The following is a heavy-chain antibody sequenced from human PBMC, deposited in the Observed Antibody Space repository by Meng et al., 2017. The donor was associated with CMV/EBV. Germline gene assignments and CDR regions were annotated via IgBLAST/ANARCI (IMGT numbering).Heavy chain of an antibody. V-gene: IGHV1-69*05. CDR3: ASERRSPNWFDP. D-gene: IGHD3-10*01. Sequence: SVKVSCKASGGTFSSYAISWLRQAPGQGLEWMGGIIPIFGTANYAQKFQGRVTITTDESTSTAYMELSSLRSEDTAVYYCASERRSPNWFDPWGQGTLVTVSS. J-gene: IGHJ5*02. CDR1: GGTFSSYA. CDR2: IIPIFGTA.